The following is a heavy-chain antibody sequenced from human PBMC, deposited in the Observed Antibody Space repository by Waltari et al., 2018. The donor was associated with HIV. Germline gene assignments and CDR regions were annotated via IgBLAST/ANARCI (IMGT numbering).Heavy chain of an antibody. CDR1: GASISSGIYY. D-gene: IGHD6-13*01. J-gene: IGHJ4*02. Sequence: QVQLQESGPGLVKPSQTLSLTCSVSGASISSGIYYWSWIRQPAGKGLKWIGRITTGGSTNYNPSPKSRVIISIDPSKNQFSLRLSSVTAADTAVYYCARFTGYSSSWAIDYWCQGTLVTVSS. CDR3: ARFTGYSSSWAIDY. V-gene: IGHV4-61*02. CDR2: ITTGGST.